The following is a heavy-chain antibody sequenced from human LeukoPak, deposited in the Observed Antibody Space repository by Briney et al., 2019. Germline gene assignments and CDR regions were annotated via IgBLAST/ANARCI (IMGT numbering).Heavy chain of an antibody. V-gene: IGHV4-30-2*01. CDR1: GGSISSGDYS. CDR3: AGDNSKSYRFDY. D-gene: IGHD5-18*01. J-gene: IGHJ4*02. CDR2: IYHSGST. Sequence: PSQTLSLTCAVSGGSISSGDYSWSWIRQPPGKGLERIGYIYHSGSTLYNPSLKSRLTMSVDRSNNQFSLRLSSVTAADTAVYYCAGDNSKSYRFDYWGQGTLVTVSS.